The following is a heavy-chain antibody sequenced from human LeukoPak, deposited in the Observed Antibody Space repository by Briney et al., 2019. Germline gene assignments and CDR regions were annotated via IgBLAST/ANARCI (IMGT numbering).Heavy chain of an antibody. CDR2: ISVYNGNT. V-gene: IGHV1-18*01. CDR3: ARGPPPYTDRIAAAGNFDY. Sequence: ASVKVSCKASGYTFTSYGISWVRQAPGQGLEWMGWISVYNGNTNYAQKLQGRVTMTTDTSTSTAYMELRSLGSDDTAVYYCARGPPPYTDRIAAAGNFDYWGQGTLVTVSS. D-gene: IGHD6-13*01. CDR1: GYTFTSYG. J-gene: IGHJ4*02.